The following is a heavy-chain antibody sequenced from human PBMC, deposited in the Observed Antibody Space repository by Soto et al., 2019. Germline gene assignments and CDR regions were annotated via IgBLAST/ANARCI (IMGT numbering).Heavy chain of an antibody. CDR3: ARAAKDIAAATGLLDP. V-gene: IGHV4-39*01. CDR1: GGSISSSSYY. J-gene: IGHJ5*02. D-gene: IGHD6-13*01. CDR2: IYYSGST. Sequence: QLQLQESGPGLVKPSETLSLTCTVSGGSISSSSYYWGWIRQPPGKGLEWIGSIYYSGSTYYNPSLKRRVTISADTSKNQFALKLSSVTAADTAVYYCARAAKDIAAATGLLDPWGQGTLVTVSS.